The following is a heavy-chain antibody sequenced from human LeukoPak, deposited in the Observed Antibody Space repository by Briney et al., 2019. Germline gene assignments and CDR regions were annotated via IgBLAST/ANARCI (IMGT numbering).Heavy chain of an antibody. V-gene: IGHV3-74*01. CDR1: GFALTNHG. J-gene: IGHJ4*02. CDR3: ARDVFSLGDS. Sequence: GGSLRLSCAASGFALTNHGMHWVRQAPGKGLVWVSHINHDGSLRNYADSVQGRFTVSRDIAKNTLYLHMNSLGADDTATYYCARDVFSLGDSWGQGTLVTVSS. CDR2: INHDGSLR. D-gene: IGHD5/OR15-5a*01.